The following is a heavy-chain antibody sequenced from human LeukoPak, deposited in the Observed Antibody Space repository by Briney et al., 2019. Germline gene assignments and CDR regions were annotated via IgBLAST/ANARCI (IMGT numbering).Heavy chain of an antibody. Sequence: GGSLRLSCAASGFTFSDYYMTWIRQAPGKGLEWVSYISSSSNNIHYANSVRGRFTISRDNAKNSVYLQMNGLRAEDTAIYYCARAAGWFDPWGQGTLVTVSS. J-gene: IGHJ5*02. CDR3: ARAAGWFDP. V-gene: IGHV3-11*01. CDR2: ISSSSNNI. CDR1: GFTFSDYY.